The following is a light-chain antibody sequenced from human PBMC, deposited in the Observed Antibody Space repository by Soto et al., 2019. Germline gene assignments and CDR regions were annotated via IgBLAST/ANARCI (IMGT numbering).Light chain of an antibody. CDR3: SSYTTSSTVV. CDR1: SSDVGGYNY. V-gene: IGLV2-14*01. J-gene: IGLJ3*02. Sequence: QSALTQPRSVSGSPGQSVTISCTGTSSDVGGYNYVSWYQQHPGKAPKLMIYEVIRRPSGISNRFSGSKSGNTASLTISTLQAEDEADYYCSSYTTSSTVVFGGGTKLTVL. CDR2: EVI.